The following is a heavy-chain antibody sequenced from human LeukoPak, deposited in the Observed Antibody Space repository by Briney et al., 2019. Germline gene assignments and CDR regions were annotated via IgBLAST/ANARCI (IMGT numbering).Heavy chain of an antibody. Sequence: GASVKVSCKASAYTFTSYYIHWVRQAPGQGLEWMGIIHPGGGSPSYAQKFQGRVTLTKDTSTSTVSMELSSLRSEDTAVYYCARASTYSSSSGQYYFDFWGQGTLVTVSS. J-gene: IGHJ4*02. V-gene: IGHV1-46*01. CDR3: ARASTYSSSSGQYYFDF. CDR2: IHPGGGSP. D-gene: IGHD6-6*01. CDR1: AYTFTSYY.